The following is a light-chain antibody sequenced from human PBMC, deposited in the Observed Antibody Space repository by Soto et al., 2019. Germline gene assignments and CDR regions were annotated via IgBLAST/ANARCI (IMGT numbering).Light chain of an antibody. Sequence: QSALTQPASVSGSPGQSITISCTGTRNDIGDYSFVSWYQQHPGKVPKLLIYEVSDRPSGVSSRFSGSKSGNTASLTISGLQAEDEAHYYCSSYTGSTTYVFGGGTKLTVL. CDR3: SSYTGSTTYV. CDR2: EVS. CDR1: RNDIGDYSF. V-gene: IGLV2-14*03. J-gene: IGLJ1*01.